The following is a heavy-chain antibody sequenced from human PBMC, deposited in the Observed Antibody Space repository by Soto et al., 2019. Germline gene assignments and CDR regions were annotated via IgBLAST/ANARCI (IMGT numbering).Heavy chain of an antibody. Sequence: QVQLVESGGGVVQPGRSLRLSCAASGFTFSSYAMHWVRRAPGKGLEWVAVISYDGSNKYYADSVKGRFTISRDNSKNTLYLQMNSLRAEDTAVYYCARVRGYSYGSGGFDYWGQGTLVTVSS. V-gene: IGHV3-30-3*01. CDR2: ISYDGSNK. J-gene: IGHJ4*02. D-gene: IGHD5-18*01. CDR1: GFTFSSYA. CDR3: ARVRGYSYGSGGFDY.